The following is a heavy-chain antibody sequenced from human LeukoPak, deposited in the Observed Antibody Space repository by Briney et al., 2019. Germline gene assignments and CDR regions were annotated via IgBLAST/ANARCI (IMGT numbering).Heavy chain of an antibody. CDR2: IYSGGST. V-gene: IGHV3-53*01. Sequence: QPGGSLRLSCAASGFTVSSNYMSWVRQAPGKGLEWVSVIYSGGSTYYADSVKGRFTISRDNSKNTLYLQMNSLRAEDTAVYYCARDGSSGWYPNGYYYYGMDVWGKGTTVTVSS. CDR1: GFTVSSNY. CDR3: ARDGSSGWYPNGYYYYGMDV. D-gene: IGHD6-19*01. J-gene: IGHJ6*04.